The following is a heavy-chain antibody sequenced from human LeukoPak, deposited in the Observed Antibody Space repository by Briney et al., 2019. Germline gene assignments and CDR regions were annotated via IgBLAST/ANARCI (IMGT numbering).Heavy chain of an antibody. J-gene: IGHJ3*02. CDR1: GDSINSGTSY. CDR3: ARRATYYYDSGEETHAFHI. D-gene: IGHD3-22*01. Sequence: SETLSLTCTVSGDSINSGTSYWTWIRQPPGKGLEWIGEINHSGSTNYNPSLKSRVTISVDTSKNQFSLKLSSVTAADTAVYYCARRATYYYDSGEETHAFHIWGQGTMVTVSS. V-gene: IGHV4-39*07. CDR2: INHSGST.